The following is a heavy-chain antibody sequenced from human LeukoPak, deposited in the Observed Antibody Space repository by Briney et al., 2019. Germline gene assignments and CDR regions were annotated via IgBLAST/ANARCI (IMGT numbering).Heavy chain of an antibody. CDR2: ISSSGSTI. D-gene: IGHD3-16*01. CDR1: GGSFSGYY. CDR3: ARAPYMITFGGALPDY. V-gene: IGHV3-11*01. J-gene: IGHJ4*02. Sequence: KTSETLSLTCAVYGGSFSGYYWSWIRQAPGKGLEWVSYISSSGSTIYYADSVKGRFTISRDNAKNSLYLQMNSLRAEDTAVYYCARAPYMITFGGALPDYWGQGTLVTVSS.